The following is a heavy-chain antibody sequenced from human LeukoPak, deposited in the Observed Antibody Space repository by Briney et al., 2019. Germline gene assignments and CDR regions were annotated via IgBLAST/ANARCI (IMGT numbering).Heavy chain of an antibody. D-gene: IGHD3-10*02. V-gene: IGHV3-23*01. Sequence: PGGSLRLSCAASGFTFSSYGMSWVRQAPGKGLEWVSVISGSGGTIYYADSVKGRFTISRDNAKNSLYLQMNSLRAEDTAVYYCAELGITMIGGVWGKGTTVTISP. J-gene: IGHJ6*04. CDR3: AELGITMIGGV. CDR1: GFTFSSYG. CDR2: ISGSGGTI.